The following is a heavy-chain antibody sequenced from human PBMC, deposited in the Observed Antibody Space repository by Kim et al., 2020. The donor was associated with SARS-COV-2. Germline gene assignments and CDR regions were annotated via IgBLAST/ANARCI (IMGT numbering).Heavy chain of an antibody. Sequence: GGSLRLSCAASGFTFSSYEMNWVRQAPGKGLEWVSYISSSGSTIYYADSVKGRFTISRDNAKNSLYLQMNSLRAEDTAVYYCARDRKPSSFLYGDHRGLWFDPWGQGTLVTVSS. J-gene: IGHJ5*02. D-gene: IGHD4-17*01. V-gene: IGHV3-48*03. CDR1: GFTFSSYE. CDR2: ISSSGSTI. CDR3: ARDRKPSSFLYGDHRGLWFDP.